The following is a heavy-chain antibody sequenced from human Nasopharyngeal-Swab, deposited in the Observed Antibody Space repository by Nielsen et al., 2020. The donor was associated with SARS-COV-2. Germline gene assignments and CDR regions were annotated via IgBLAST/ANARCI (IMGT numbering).Heavy chain of an antibody. CDR3: ARDVGGRDNY. J-gene: IGHJ4*02. CDR2: IDTDGTIT. Sequence: VRQAPGKGLLWVSRIDTDGTITDYADSVKGRFTISRDNAKNTLYLQMNSLRAEDTAVYYCARDVGGRDNYWGQGALATVSS. V-gene: IGHV3-74*01. D-gene: IGHD2-15*01.